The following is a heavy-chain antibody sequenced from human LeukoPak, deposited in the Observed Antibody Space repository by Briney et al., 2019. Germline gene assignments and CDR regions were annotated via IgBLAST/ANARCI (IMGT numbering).Heavy chain of an antibody. CDR2: ISSSGSTI. J-gene: IGHJ4*02. CDR3: ARGLYEFCSGGSCYSYYFDY. CDR1: GFTFSSYE. Sequence: GGSLRLSCAASGFTFSSYEMNWVRQAPGKGLEWVSYISSSGSTIYYADSVKGRFTISRDNSKNTLYLQMNSLRVEDTAVYYCARGLYEFCSGGSCYSYYFDYWGQGTLVTVSS. V-gene: IGHV3-48*03. D-gene: IGHD2-15*01.